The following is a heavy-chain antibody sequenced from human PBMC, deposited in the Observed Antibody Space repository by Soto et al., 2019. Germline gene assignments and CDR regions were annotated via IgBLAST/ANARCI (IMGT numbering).Heavy chain of an antibody. CDR2: ISAYNGNT. CDR3: VRGQFSAFDC. CDR1: GYTFTSYG. V-gene: IGHV1-18*01. Sequence: ASVKVSCKASGYTFTSYGISWVRQAPGQGLEWMGWISAYNGNTNYAQKLQGRVTINPDTSKSQFSLQLNSVTPEDTAVYYCVRGQFSAFDCWGQGTLVTVSS. J-gene: IGHJ4*02.